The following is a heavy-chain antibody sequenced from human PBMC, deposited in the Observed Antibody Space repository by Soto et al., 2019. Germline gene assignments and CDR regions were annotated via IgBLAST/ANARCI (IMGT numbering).Heavy chain of an antibody. CDR1: GDTFTDYY. D-gene: IGHD2-21*02. CDR3: ARGGHVVVVTAALDY. V-gene: IGHV1-46*01. J-gene: IGHJ4*02. CDR2: VNPSGGHT. Sequence: GASVQVSCKASGDTFTDYYIHWVRQAPGQGLEWMGTVNPSGGHTTYAQHFLGRVTMTRDTSTSTLYMELTSLTSDDTAIYYCARGGHVVVVTAALDYWGQGTLVTVS.